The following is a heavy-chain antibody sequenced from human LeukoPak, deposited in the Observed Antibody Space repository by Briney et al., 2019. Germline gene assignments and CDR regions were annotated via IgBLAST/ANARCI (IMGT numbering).Heavy chain of an antibody. J-gene: IGHJ4*02. CDR1: GFTFSSHA. CDR3: ARAGSNWAIDY. CDR2: INHDGSLT. V-gene: IGHV3-74*01. D-gene: IGHD6-13*01. Sequence: PGGSLRLSCAASGFTFSSHAMSWVRQAPGKGLEWVSLINHDGSLTTYADSVKGRITISRDSAKNTLYLKMISLRAEDTAVYYCARAGSNWAIDYWGQGTLVTVSS.